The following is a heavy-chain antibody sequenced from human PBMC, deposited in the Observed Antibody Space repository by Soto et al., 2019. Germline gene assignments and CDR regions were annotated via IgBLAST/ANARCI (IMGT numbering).Heavy chain of an antibody. J-gene: IGHJ4*02. CDR3: GSGHYDILTGYYSEGY. CDR2: ISAYNGHT. Sequence: QVQLVQSGAEVKEPGASVKVSCKASGYTFTTYGISWVRQAPGQGLEWMGWISAYNGHTNYAQKFHVRVTMTTDTSTSTAYTELTSLRYDDTAVYYCGSGHYDILTGYYSEGYWGQGTLVTVSS. D-gene: IGHD3-9*01. CDR1: GYTFTTYG. V-gene: IGHV1-18*01.